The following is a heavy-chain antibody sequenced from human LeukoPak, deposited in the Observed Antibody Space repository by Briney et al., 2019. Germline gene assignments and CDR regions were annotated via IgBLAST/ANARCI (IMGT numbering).Heavy chain of an antibody. CDR3: ARRSDRGGALGNWFDP. V-gene: IGHV4-59*08. D-gene: IGHD1-26*01. J-gene: IGHJ5*02. CDR2: IYYSGST. Sequence: SEILSLTCTVSGGSISSYYWSWIRQPPGKGLEWIGYIYYSGSTNYNPSLKSRVPISVDTSKNQFSLKLSSVTAADTAVYYCARRSDRGGALGNWFDPWGQGTLVTVSS. CDR1: GGSISSYY.